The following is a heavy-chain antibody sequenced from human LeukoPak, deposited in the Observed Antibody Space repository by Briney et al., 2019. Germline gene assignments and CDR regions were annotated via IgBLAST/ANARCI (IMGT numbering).Heavy chain of an antibody. CDR3: ARDRSVQSYRIPAFDY. CDR2: ISSNGGST. CDR1: GFTFSRNA. Sequence: GGSLRLSCAASGFTFSRNAMHWVRQAPGKGLEYVSGISSNGGSTYYGNSVKGRFTISRDNSKNTLYLQMGSLRAEDMAVYYCARDRSVQSYRIPAFDYWGQGALVTVSS. D-gene: IGHD1-26*01. J-gene: IGHJ4*02. V-gene: IGHV3-64*01.